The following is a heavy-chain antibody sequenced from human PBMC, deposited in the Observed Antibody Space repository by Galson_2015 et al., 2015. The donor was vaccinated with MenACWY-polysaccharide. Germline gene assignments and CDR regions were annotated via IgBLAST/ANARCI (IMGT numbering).Heavy chain of an antibody. Sequence: SVKVSCKASGYTFTSYDINWVRQAPGQGLEWMGLMNSNSGNTDYAQNFQGRVTMTRNNSISTAYMELSSLTAEDTAVYYCASTKAGTHYFDYWGQGTLVTVSS. V-gene: IGHV1-8*01. CDR1: GYTFTSYD. CDR2: MNSNSGNT. CDR3: ASTKAGTHYFDY. D-gene: IGHD6-19*01. J-gene: IGHJ4*02.